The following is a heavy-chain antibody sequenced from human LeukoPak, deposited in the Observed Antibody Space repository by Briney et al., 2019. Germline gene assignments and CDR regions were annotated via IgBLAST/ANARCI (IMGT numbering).Heavy chain of an antibody. J-gene: IGHJ4*02. CDR3: ARPYCTATSCFTGIDY. CDR2: IKHDGTEQ. V-gene: IGHV3-7*01. Sequence: GGSLRLSCIASGFTFKNYWMTWVRQAPGKGLEWVANIKHDGTEQFYVDSVKVRSTISRDNAKNSLYLQMNSLRAEDTAVYYCARPYCTATSCFTGIDYWGQGTLVTVSS. CDR1: GFTFKNYW. D-gene: IGHD2-2*01.